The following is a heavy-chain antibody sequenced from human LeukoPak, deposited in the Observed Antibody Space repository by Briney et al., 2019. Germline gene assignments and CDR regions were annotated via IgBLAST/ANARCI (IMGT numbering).Heavy chain of an antibody. CDR1: GFTFSSYG. D-gene: IGHD2/OR15-2a*01. CDR2: ISYDGSNK. CDR3: ARGGRIHDTRLFDY. J-gene: IGHJ4*02. V-gene: IGHV3-30*03. Sequence: PGGSLRLSCAASGFTFSSYGMHWVRQAPGKGLEWVAVISYDGSNKYYADSVKGRFTISRDNSKSTLYLQMNSLRAEVTAVYYCARGGRIHDTRLFDYWGQGTLVTVSS.